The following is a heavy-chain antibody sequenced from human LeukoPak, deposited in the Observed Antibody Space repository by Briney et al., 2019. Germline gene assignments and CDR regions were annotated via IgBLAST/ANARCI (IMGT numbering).Heavy chain of an antibody. J-gene: IGHJ4*02. CDR2: ISSSGSTI. D-gene: IGHD6-19*01. CDR1: GFTFSSYE. CDR3: AKLVKQWLLSGDFFDY. Sequence: GGSLRLSCAASGFTFSSYEMNWVRQAPGKGLEWVSYISSSGSTIYYADSVKGRFTISRDNAKNSLYLQMNSLRAEDTAVYYCAKLVKQWLLSGDFFDYWGQGTLVTVSS. V-gene: IGHV3-48*03.